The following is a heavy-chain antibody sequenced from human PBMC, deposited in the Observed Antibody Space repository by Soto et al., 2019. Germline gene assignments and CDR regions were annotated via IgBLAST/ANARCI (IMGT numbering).Heavy chain of an antibody. D-gene: IGHD6-6*01. J-gene: IGHJ6*02. CDR2: IYHSGST. CDR3: ARPASSSSYYYYGMDV. V-gene: IGHV4-4*02. CDR1: GGSISSSNW. Sequence: PLETLSLTCAVSGGSISSSNWWSWVRQPPGKGLEWIGEIYHSGSTNYNPSLKSRVTISVDKSKNQFSLKLSSVTAADTAVYYCARPASSSSYYYYGMDVWGQGTTVTVSS.